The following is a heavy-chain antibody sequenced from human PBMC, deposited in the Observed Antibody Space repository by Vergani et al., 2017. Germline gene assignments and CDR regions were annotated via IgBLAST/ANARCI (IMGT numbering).Heavy chain of an antibody. V-gene: IGHV4-61*02. Sequence: QVQLQESGPGLLKPSQTLALTCSVAGDSISSGNYSWNWIRQPAGKGLEWMGRIYSSGSTSYNPSIKSRITMSLDTSKNQFSLSLSSVTAADTAVYYCARGTFLHAFDNWGQGTLVTVSS. CDR2: IYSSGST. CDR3: ARGTFLHAFDN. J-gene: IGHJ4*02. CDR1: GDSISSGNYS. D-gene: IGHD1-26*01.